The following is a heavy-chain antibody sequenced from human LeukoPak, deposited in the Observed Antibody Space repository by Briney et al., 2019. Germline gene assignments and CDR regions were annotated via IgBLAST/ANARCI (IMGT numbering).Heavy chain of an antibody. CDR3: ARLGDIAAAGYFDY. Sequence: SETLSLTCTVSGGSISSSSYYWGWIRQPPGKGLEWIGSIYYSGSTYYNPSLKSRVTISVDTSKNQFSLKLSSVTAADTAVYYCARLGDIAAAGYFDYWGQGTLVTVSS. D-gene: IGHD6-13*01. J-gene: IGHJ4*02. CDR2: IYYSGST. CDR1: GGSISSSSYY. V-gene: IGHV4-39*01.